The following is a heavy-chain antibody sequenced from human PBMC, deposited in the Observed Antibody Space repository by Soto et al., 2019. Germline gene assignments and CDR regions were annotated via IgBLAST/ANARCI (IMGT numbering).Heavy chain of an antibody. CDR2: IYYSGNT. CDR3: ARAGDFWSAYYPGKFDY. D-gene: IGHD3-3*01. V-gene: IGHV4-39*01. Sequence: QLQLQESGPGLVKPSETLSLTCTVSGGSISSSSYYWGWIRQPPGKGLEWIGSIYYSGNTYYNPSLKSRVTIPVDTSKNRFSLKLSSVTAADTAVYYCARAGDFWSAYYPGKFDYWGQGTLVTVSS. J-gene: IGHJ4*02. CDR1: GGSISSSSYY.